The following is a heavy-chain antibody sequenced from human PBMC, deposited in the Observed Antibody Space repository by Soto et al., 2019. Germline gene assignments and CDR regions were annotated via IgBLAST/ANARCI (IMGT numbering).Heavy chain of an antibody. CDR1: GFTFSTYW. CDR3: ARVQWLDDY. Sequence: VQLVESGGGLVKPGGSLRLSCAASGFTFSTYWMSWVRQTPGRGLEWVANIKQDGSEKYYVDSVKGRFTISRDNAKNSLYLQMNSLRAEDTAVYYCARVQWLDDYWGQGTLVTVSS. V-gene: IGHV3-7*03. J-gene: IGHJ4*02. CDR2: IKQDGSEK. D-gene: IGHD6-19*01.